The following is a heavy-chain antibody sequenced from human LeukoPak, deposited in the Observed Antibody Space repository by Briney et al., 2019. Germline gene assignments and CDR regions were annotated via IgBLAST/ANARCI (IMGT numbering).Heavy chain of an antibody. CDR3: ARGSYMDV. J-gene: IGHJ6*04. Sequence: ASVNVSCKVSGYTFTSYDISWVRHAAGQGLEWMGWISAYNGNTNYAQKLQGRVPMTTDTSTSTAYMELRNLRSDDAAVYYCARGSYMDVWGKGTTVTVSS. CDR2: ISAYNGNT. V-gene: IGHV1-18*01. D-gene: IGHD1-26*01. CDR1: GYTFTSYD.